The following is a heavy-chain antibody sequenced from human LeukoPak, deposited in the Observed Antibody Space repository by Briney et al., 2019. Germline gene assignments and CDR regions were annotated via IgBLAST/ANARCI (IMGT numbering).Heavy chain of an antibody. CDR3: ARDASMINFDY. V-gene: IGHV7-4-1*02. CDR2: ITTSTGKP. CDR1: GYTFTVYS. J-gene: IGHJ4*02. D-gene: IGHD3-16*01. Sequence: GASVKVSCKASGYTFTVYSINWLRQAPGQGLEWMGWITTSTGKPTYAQGFTGRFVFSLDTSVSTTYLHINSLKAEDTAVYYCARDASMINFDYCGQGSLVTVSS.